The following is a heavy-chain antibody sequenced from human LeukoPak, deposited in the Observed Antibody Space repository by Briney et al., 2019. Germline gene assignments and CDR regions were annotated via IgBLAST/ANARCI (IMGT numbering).Heavy chain of an antibody. V-gene: IGHV4-34*01. J-gene: IGHJ4*02. D-gene: IGHD3-22*01. Sequence: SETLSLTCAVYGGSFSDYYWSWIRQPPGKGLEWIGEINHSGSTNYNPSLRSRVTISVDTSKNQFSLKLSSVTAADTAVYYCARGAGALGYSSGYYLDYWGQGTLVTVSS. CDR3: ARGAGALGYSSGYYLDY. CDR2: INHSGST. CDR1: GGSFSDYY.